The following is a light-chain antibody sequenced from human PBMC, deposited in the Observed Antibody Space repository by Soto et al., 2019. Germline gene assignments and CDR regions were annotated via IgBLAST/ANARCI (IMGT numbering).Light chain of an antibody. CDR1: QGVSSSY. J-gene: IGKJ4*01. CDR3: QQRSNWPPLT. V-gene: IGKV3D-20*02. Sequence: EIVLTQSPGALSLSRGERATISCRASQGVSSSYLAGYQQNPGQAPRLLIYGASSRATGIPDRFSGSGPGTDFTLTISSLEPEDFAVYYCQQRSNWPPLTFGGGTKV. CDR2: GAS.